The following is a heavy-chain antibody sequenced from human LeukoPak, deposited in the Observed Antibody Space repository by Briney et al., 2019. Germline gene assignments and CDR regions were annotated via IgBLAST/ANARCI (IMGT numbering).Heavy chain of an antibody. J-gene: IGHJ4*02. Sequence: GRSLRLSCAASGFIFSDYGMHWVRQAPGKGLEWVAVMSYDGSNKYYADSVKGRFTISRDNSKNTLYLQMNSLIAEDTAVYYCARPTIAAAGNFEYWGQGTLVTVSS. V-gene: IGHV3-30*03. CDR1: GFIFSDYG. D-gene: IGHD6-13*01. CDR3: ARPTIAAAGNFEY. CDR2: MSYDGSNK.